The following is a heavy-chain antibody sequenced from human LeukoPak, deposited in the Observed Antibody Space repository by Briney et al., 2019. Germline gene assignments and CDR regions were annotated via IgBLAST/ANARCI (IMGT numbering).Heavy chain of an antibody. CDR2: ISAYNGNT. CDR1: GYTFTSYG. Sequence: ASVKVSCKASGYTFTSYGISWVRQAPGQGLEWMGWISAYNGNTNYAQKLQGRVTITTDTSTGTAYMELRSLRSDDTAVYYCARDNLTPIGSSWYGWFDPWGQGTLVTVSS. V-gene: IGHV1-18*01. D-gene: IGHD6-13*01. J-gene: IGHJ5*02. CDR3: ARDNLTPIGSSWYGWFDP.